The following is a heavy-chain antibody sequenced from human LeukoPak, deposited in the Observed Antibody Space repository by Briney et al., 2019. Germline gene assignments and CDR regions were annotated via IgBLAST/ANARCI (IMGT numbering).Heavy chain of an antibody. Sequence: PGGSLRLSCAASGFTVSSNYMSWVRQAPGKGLEWVSVIYSGGSTYYADSVKGRFTISRDNSKNTLYLQMNSLRAEDTAVYYCARTTRPNYYYGMDVWGQGTTVTVSS. J-gene: IGHJ6*02. V-gene: IGHV3-66*01. D-gene: IGHD1-1*01. CDR3: ARTTRPNYYYGMDV. CDR1: GFTVSSNY. CDR2: IYSGGST.